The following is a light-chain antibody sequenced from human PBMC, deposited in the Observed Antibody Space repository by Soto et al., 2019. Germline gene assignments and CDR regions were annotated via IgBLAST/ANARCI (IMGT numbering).Light chain of an antibody. CDR2: EVS. CDR1: TNDVGGYNY. J-gene: IGLJ1*01. Sequence: LTQPASVSGSPGQSITISRTGTTNDVGGYNYVSWYQQHPGKAPKLLIFEVSSRPSGVSNRFSGSKSGNTASLTISALQAEDEADYFCNSYTSSSSLPYVFGTGTKVTVL. V-gene: IGLV2-14*01. CDR3: NSYTSSSSLPYV.